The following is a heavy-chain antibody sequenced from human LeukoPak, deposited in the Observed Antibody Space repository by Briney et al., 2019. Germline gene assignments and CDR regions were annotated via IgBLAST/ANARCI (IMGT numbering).Heavy chain of an antibody. D-gene: IGHD6-19*01. Sequence: PSETLSLICTASGVSISRFYSSCVRQPPGKGLEWIGNIYNGVPTFFNPSLKSRVTISVDTSRRQFSLELASVTAADTAVYYCVQTTGWPGFDYWGQGILVTVSS. J-gene: IGHJ4*02. CDR2: IYNGVPT. CDR3: VQTTGWPGFDY. CDR1: GVSISRFY. V-gene: IGHV4-4*09.